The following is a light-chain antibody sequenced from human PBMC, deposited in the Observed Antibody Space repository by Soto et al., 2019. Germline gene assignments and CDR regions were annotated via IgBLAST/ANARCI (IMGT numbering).Light chain of an antibody. CDR3: QQSYSTPWT. CDR2: AAS. CDR1: QSISTY. Sequence: DIQMTQSPSSLSASVGDRVTITCRASQSISTYLNWYQQRPGKAPNLLIYAASNLQSGVPSRFSGSGSGTDFTLSISSLQPDDFATYYCQQSYSTPWTFGQGTKVEIK. V-gene: IGKV1-39*01. J-gene: IGKJ1*01.